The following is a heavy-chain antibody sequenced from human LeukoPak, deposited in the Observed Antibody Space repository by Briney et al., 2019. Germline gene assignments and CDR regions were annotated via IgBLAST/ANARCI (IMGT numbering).Heavy chain of an antibody. CDR3: ARVLRPMASQYYFDY. J-gene: IGHJ4*02. Sequence: PSETLSLTCSVSGASINTYYWSWIRQPPGRGLEWIGYIYYSGTTSYNPSLKTRVTISIDTSKNQFSLKLSSVTAADTAVYYCARVLRPMASQYYFDYWGQGTLVTVSS. V-gene: IGHV4-59*01. CDR2: IYYSGTT. D-gene: IGHD3-10*01. CDR1: GASINTYY.